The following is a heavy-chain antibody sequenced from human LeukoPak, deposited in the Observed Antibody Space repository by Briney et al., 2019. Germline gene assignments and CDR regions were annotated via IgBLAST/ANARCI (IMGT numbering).Heavy chain of an antibody. CDR3: ARVAARSFDY. D-gene: IGHD6-6*01. V-gene: IGHV4-34*01. CDR2: TNHSGST. CDR1: GGSFSGYY. J-gene: IGHJ4*02. Sequence: SETLSLTCAVYGGSFSGYYWSWIRQPPGKGLEWIGETNHSGSTNYNPSLKSRVTISVDTSKNQFSLKLSSVTAADTAVYYCARVAARSFDYWGQGTLVTVSS.